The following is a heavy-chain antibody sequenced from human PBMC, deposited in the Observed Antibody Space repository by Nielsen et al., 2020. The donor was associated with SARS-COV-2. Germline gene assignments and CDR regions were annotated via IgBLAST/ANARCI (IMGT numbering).Heavy chain of an antibody. Sequence: GESLKISCAASGFTFSNFAMNWVRQAPGKGLEWVATIGVSGGGTYYADSLKGRFTISRDNSKNTLYLHMNSMRANDTANYYCTRRVEGSTMDVWGQGTTVTVSS. CDR3: TRRVEGSTMDV. J-gene: IGHJ6*02. CDR2: IGVSGGGT. CDR1: GFTFSNFA. V-gene: IGHV3-23*01. D-gene: IGHD2-15*01.